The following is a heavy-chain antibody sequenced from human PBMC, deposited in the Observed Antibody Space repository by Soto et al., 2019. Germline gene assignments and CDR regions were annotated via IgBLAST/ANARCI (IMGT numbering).Heavy chain of an antibody. Sequence: GASVKVSCKASGYTFTGYYMHWVRQAPGQGLEWMGWINPNSGGTNYAQKLQGWDTMTRDTSISTAYMELSRLRSDDTAVYYCARDDIVVVPAAIRGYYYYGMHVWGQGTTVTVSS. CDR3: ARDDIVVVPAAIRGYYYYGMHV. V-gene: IGHV1-2*04. CDR2: INPNSGGT. J-gene: IGHJ6*02. CDR1: GYTFTGYY. D-gene: IGHD2-2*02.